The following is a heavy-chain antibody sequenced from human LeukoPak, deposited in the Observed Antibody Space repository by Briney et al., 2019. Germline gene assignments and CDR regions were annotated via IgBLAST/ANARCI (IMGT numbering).Heavy chain of an antibody. Sequence: PSETLSLTCTVSGDSINSNNYYWSWIRQPAGKGLEWIGRIYSSGRTNYNPSLKSRVTISLDTSRNQFSLKLSSVTAADTAVYYCARRKRGSMVRGGRVYYYYMDVWGKGTTVTISS. CDR3: ARRKRGSMVRGGRVYYYYMDV. V-gene: IGHV4-61*02. D-gene: IGHD3-10*01. CDR2: IYSSGRT. J-gene: IGHJ6*03. CDR1: GDSINSNNYY.